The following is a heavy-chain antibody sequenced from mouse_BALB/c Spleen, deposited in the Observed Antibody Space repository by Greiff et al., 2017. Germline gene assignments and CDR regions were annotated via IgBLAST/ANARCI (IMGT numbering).Heavy chain of an antibody. V-gene: IGHV5-4*02. CDR1: GFTFSDYY. CDR2: ISDGGSYT. J-gene: IGHJ4*01. CDR3: ARGDYYGSNAMDY. Sequence: EVHLVESGGGLVKPGGSLKLSCAASGFTFSDYYMYWVRQTPEKRLEWVATISDGGSYTYYPDSVKGRFPISRDNAKNNLYLQMSSLKSEDTAMYYCARGDYYGSNAMDYWGQGTSVTVSS. D-gene: IGHD1-1*01.